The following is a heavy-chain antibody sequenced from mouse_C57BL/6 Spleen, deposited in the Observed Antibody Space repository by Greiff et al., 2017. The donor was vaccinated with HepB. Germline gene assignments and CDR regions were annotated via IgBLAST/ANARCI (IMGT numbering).Heavy chain of an antibody. CDR1: GFSLTSYG. D-gene: IGHD2-5*01. V-gene: IGHV2-2*01. CDR2: IWSGGST. J-gene: IGHJ4*01. CDR3: ARRFYYSKGDAMDY. Sequence: VKLVESGPGLVQPSQSLSITCTVSGFSLTSYGVHWVRQSPGKGLEWLGVIWSGGSTDYNAAFISRLSISKDNSKSQVFFKMNSLQADDTAIYYCARRFYYSKGDAMDYWGQGTSVTVSS.